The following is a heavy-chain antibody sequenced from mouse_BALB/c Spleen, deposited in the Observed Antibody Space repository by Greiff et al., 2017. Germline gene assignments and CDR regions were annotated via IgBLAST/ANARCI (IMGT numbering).Heavy chain of an antibody. V-gene: IGHV2-9*02. CDR2: IWAGGST. J-gene: IGHJ4*01. CDR1: GFSLTSYG. D-gene: IGHD1-1*01. Sequence: VKLVESGPGLVAPSQSLSITCTVSGFSLTSYGVHWVRQPPGKGLEWLGVIWAGGSTNYNSALMSRLSISTDNSKSQVFLKMNSLQTDDTAMYYCARYYYGSSYGYAMDYWGQGTSVTVSS. CDR3: ARYYYGSSYGYAMDY.